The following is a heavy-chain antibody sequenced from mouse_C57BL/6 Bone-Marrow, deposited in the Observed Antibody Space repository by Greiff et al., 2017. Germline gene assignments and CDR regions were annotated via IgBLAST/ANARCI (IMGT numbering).Heavy chain of an antibody. CDR2: IYPGNSDT. J-gene: IGHJ1*03. CDR3: TRSPYSNYSYWYFDV. CDR1: GYTFTSYW. D-gene: IGHD2-5*01. V-gene: IGHV1-5*01. Sequence: EVMLVESGTVLARPGASVKMSCKTSGYTFTSYWMHWVKQRPGQGLEWIGAIYPGNSDTSYNQKFKGKAKLTAVTSASTAYMELSSLTNEDSAVYYCTRSPYSNYSYWYFDVWGTGTTVTVSS.